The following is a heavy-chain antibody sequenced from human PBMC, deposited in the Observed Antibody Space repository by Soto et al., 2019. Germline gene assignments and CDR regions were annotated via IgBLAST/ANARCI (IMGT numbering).Heavy chain of an antibody. Sequence: QVQLMHSGPEVKKPGASVKVSCKSSSYSFSSYGIRWVRQAPGQGLEWMGWISGYNGNTNIAQKFQDRVTMTTDTSTSTAYMEVRSLRFDDTAMYFCARGPRTQNYDPMTPYNRYWGQGNLVTVSS. CDR2: ISGYNGNT. CDR1: SYSFSSYG. CDR3: ARGPRTQNYDPMTPYNRY. D-gene: IGHD3-3*01. J-gene: IGHJ4*02. V-gene: IGHV1-18*01.